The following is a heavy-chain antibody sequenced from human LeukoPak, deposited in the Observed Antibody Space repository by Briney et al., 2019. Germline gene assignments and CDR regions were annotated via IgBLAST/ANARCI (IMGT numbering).Heavy chain of an antibody. D-gene: IGHD5-12*01. CDR3: AKCGNSGCHLIDY. CDR2: ISGRTGAT. Sequence: GGSLRLSCAASGFTFTTNAMSWVRQAPGTGQEWVSAISGRTGATYYADSEKGRFTISRDNSKSTLYLQMDSLRAEDTAVYYCAKCGNSGCHLIDYWGQGTLVTVSS. CDR1: GFTFTTNA. J-gene: IGHJ4*02. V-gene: IGHV3-23*01.